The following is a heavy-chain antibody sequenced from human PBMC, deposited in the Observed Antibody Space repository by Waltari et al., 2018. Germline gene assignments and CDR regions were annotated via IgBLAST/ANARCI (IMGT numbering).Heavy chain of an antibody. V-gene: IGHV1-69*13. J-gene: IGHJ4*02. Sequence: QFELVQSGAEVKKPGSSVKVSCKVSGLTFRSSAFRWGRQAPGQGLEWMGRIIPIFGTANYAQKFQGRVTITADKSTSTAYMELSSLRSEDTAVYYCATKVGGGRFDYWGQGTLVTVSS. CDR2: IIPIFGTA. D-gene: IGHD2-2*01. CDR1: GLTFRSSA. CDR3: ATKVGGGRFDY.